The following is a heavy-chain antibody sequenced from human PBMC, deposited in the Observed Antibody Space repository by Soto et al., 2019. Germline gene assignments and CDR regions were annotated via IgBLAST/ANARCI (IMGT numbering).Heavy chain of an antibody. V-gene: IGHV3-23*01. CDR1: GFMFSSYA. Sequence: TGGSLRLSCTVSGFMFSSYAMSWVRQAPGKGLEWVSGISGSGGNSTYYTDSVKGRFTISRDSSKNTLYLQMHSLRAEDTAVYYCAKADYYDSSVHWGQGTPVTVSS. D-gene: IGHD3-22*01. J-gene: IGHJ4*02. CDR2: ISGSGGNST. CDR3: AKADYYDSSVH.